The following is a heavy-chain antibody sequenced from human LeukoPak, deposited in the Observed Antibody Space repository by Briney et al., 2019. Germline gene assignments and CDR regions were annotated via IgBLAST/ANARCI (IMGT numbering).Heavy chain of an antibody. Sequence: SETLSLTCAVYGGSFSGYYWSWIRQPPGKGLEWIGEINHSGSTNYNPSLKSRVTISVDTSKNQFSLKLSSVTAADTAVYYCARGLRIRVVVQAARWFDPWGQGTLVTVSS. J-gene: IGHJ5*02. CDR2: INHSGST. CDR1: GGSFSGYY. V-gene: IGHV4-34*01. D-gene: IGHD2-2*01. CDR3: ARGLRIRVVVQAARWFDP.